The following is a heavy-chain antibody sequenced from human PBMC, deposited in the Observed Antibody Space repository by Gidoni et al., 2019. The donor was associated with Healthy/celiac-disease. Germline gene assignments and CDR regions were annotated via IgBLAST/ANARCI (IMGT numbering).Heavy chain of an antibody. CDR3: ARHRVVYYYDD. Sequence: QLQLQESGPGLVKPSETLSLTCTVSGGSISSSSYYWGWIRQPPGKGLEWIGSIYYSGSTYYNPSLKSRVTISVDTSKNQFSLKLSSVTAADTAVYYCARHRVVYYYDDWGQGTLVTVSS. D-gene: IGHD3-3*01. CDR1: GGSISSSSYY. V-gene: IGHV4-39*01. J-gene: IGHJ4*02. CDR2: IYYSGST.